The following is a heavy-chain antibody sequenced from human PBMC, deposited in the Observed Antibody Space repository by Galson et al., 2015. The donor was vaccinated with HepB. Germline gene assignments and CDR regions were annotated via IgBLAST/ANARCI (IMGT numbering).Heavy chain of an antibody. CDR2: ISAYNGNT. CDR1: GYTFTSYG. CDR3: ARAEGVATIWAYDDSSGGYFDY. D-gene: IGHD3-22*01. Sequence: SVKVPCKASGYTFTSYGISWVRQAPGQGLEWMGWISAYNGNTNYAQKLQGRVTMTTDTSTSTAYMELRSLRSDDTAVYYCARAEGVATIWAYDDSSGGYFDYWGQGTLVTVSS. V-gene: IGHV1-18*01. J-gene: IGHJ4*02.